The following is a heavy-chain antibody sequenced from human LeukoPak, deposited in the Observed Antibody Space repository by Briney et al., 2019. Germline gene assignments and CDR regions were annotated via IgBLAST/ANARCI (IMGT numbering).Heavy chain of an antibody. CDR2: IYPGDSDT. D-gene: IGHD6-13*01. J-gene: IGHJ4*02. V-gene: IGHV5-51*01. CDR3: VGPYSSSWSRDY. CDR1: GYSFTGYW. Sequence: PGESLKTSCKGSGYSFTGYWIGWVRQMPGKGLEWMGIIYPGDSDTRYSPSFQGQVTISADKSISTAYLQWSSLKASDTAMYYCVGPYSSSWSRDYWGQGTLVTVSS.